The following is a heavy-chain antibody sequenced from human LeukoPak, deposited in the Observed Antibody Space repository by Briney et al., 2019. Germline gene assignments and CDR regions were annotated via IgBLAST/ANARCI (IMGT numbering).Heavy chain of an antibody. J-gene: IGHJ4*02. Sequence: GGSLRLSCAASGFTFSDYAMIWVRQAPGKGLEWVSSISSGGSYISYADSVKGRFTVPSDNAKDSLFLQRRSLRDEDTAVYYCARGPALYCTSSSCLDGVDWGQGTLVSVSS. CDR1: GFTFSDYA. V-gene: IGHV3-21*01. CDR2: ISSGGSYI. CDR3: ARGPALYCTSSSCLDGVD. D-gene: IGHD2-2*01.